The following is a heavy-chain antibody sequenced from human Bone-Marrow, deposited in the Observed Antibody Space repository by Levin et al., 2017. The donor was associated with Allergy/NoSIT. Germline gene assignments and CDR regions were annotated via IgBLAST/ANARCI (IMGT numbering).Heavy chain of an antibody. V-gene: IGHV3-21*01. Sequence: GGSLRLSCAASGFTFSSYSMNWVRQAPGKGLEWVSSISSSSSYIYYADSVKGRFTISRDNAKNSLYLQMNSLRAEDTAVYYCRVWLGATVEGAFDIWGQGTMVTVSS. CDR1: GFTFSSYS. CDR3: RVWLGATVEGAFDI. CDR2: ISSSSSYI. D-gene: IGHD1-26*01. J-gene: IGHJ3*02.